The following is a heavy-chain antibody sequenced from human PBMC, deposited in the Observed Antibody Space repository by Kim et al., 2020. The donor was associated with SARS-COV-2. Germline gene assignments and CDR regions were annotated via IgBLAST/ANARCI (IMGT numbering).Heavy chain of an antibody. CDR1: GYTFDTYS. CDR3: AREGSGSYNWLDP. J-gene: IGHJ5*02. Sequence: ASVKVSCKASGYTFDTYSLYWVRQAPGQRFEWMGWVNGGNGNTRYSQNFQGRLTITRDTSASAAYMEPSSLTSKDTAVYYCAREGSGSYNWLDPWGQGTLVTVSS. D-gene: IGHD3-10*01. CDR2: VNGGNGNT. V-gene: IGHV1-3*01.